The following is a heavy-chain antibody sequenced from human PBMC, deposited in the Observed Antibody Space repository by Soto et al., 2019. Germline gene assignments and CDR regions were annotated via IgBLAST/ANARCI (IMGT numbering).Heavy chain of an antibody. D-gene: IGHD4-4*01. CDR1: GDSVSSNSAA. V-gene: IGHV6-1*01. CDR3: AGPSPLQRYYTDV. Sequence: SQTLSLTCVISGDSVSSNSAAWNWIRQSPSRGLEWLGRTYYRSRWYNDYAVSVRSRITVNADTSKNQFSLHLNSVTPEDTAVYFCAGPSPLQRYYTDVWDTRTPVTVSS. CDR2: TYYRSRWYN. J-gene: IGHJ6*03.